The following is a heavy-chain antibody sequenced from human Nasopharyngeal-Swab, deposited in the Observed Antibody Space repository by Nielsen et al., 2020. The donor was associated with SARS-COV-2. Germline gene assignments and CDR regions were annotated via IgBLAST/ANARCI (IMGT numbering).Heavy chain of an antibody. J-gene: IGHJ6*02. V-gene: IGHV3-23*01. CDR3: AKVPGHKYYYYGMDV. CDR2: ISGSGGST. CDR1: GFTFSSYA. Sequence: GGSLRFSCAASGFTFSSYAMSWVRQAPGKGLEWVSAISGSGGSTYYADSVKGRFTISRDNSKNTLYLQMNSLRAEDTAVYYCAKVPGHKYYYYGMDVWGQGTTVTVSS.